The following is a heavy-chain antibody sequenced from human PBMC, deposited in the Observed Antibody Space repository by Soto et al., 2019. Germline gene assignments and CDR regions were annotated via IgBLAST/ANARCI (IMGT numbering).Heavy chain of an antibody. CDR2: VYYSGGT. CDR1: GVSISSGAFY. CDR3: AGGGSSYPYGLDV. J-gene: IGHJ6*02. Sequence: QVQLQESGPGLGKPSQTLSLTCTVSGVSISSGAFYWSWIRQHPGKGLEWIGYVYYSGGTYYNPSLKSRVTISLDTSKSQFSLKLSSVTAADTAVYFCAGGGSSYPYGLDVWGPGTTVAVSS. V-gene: IGHV4-31*03. D-gene: IGHD6-6*01.